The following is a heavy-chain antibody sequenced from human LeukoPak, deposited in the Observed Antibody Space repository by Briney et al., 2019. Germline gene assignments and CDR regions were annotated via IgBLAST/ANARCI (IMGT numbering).Heavy chain of an antibody. Sequence: SETLSLTCTVSGGSISSYYWSWIRQPPGKGLEWIGYIYYSGSTNYNPSLKSRVTISVDTSKNQFSLKLSPVTAADTAVYYCASGYSYGLYYYYMDVWGKGTTVTVSS. CDR1: GGSISSYY. J-gene: IGHJ6*03. CDR2: IYYSGST. V-gene: IGHV4-59*01. D-gene: IGHD5-18*01. CDR3: ASGYSYGLYYYYMDV.